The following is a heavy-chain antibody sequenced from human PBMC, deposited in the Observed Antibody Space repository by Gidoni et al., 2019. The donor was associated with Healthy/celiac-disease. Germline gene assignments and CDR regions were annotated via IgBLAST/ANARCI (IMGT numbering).Heavy chain of an antibody. V-gene: IGHV3-7*01. CDR3: ARDLWRNWFDP. D-gene: IGHD3-10*01. CDR2: IKQDGSEK. J-gene: IGHJ5*02. Sequence: EVQLVESGGGLVQPGGSLRLSCAASGFTFSSYWMSWVRQAPGKGLEWVANIKQDGSEKYYVDSVKGRFTISRDNDKNSLYLQMNSLRAEDTAVYYCARDLWRNWFDPWGQGTLVTVSS. CDR1: GFTFSSYW.